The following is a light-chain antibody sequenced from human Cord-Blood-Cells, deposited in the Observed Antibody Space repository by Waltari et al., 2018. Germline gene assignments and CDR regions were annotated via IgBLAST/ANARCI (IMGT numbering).Light chain of an antibody. CDR3: NSRDSSGNHLVV. V-gene: IGLV3-19*01. Sequence: SSELTQDPAVSVALGQTVRITCQGDSLRRYYASWYRQKPGQAPVLVIYGKNNRPSGIPDRFSGSSSGNTASLTITGAQAEDEADYYCNSRDSSGNHLVVFGGGTKLTVL. CDR2: GKN. CDR1: SLRRYY. J-gene: IGLJ2*01.